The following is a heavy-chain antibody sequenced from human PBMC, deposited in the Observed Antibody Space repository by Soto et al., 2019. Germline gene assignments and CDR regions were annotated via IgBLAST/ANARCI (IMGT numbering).Heavy chain of an antibody. CDR1: VGSVSSGSYY. CDR2: IYHSGST. Sequence: QVQLQESGPGLVKPSETLSLTCTVSVGSVSSGSYYWGWIRQPPGKGLEWIGYIYHSGSTNYNPSLKSRVTISVDTSKNQFSLSLTSVTAADTAVYYCARLSAAWFDPWGQGKLVTVAS. D-gene: IGHD6-19*01. J-gene: IGHJ5*02. CDR3: ARLSAAWFDP. V-gene: IGHV4-61*01.